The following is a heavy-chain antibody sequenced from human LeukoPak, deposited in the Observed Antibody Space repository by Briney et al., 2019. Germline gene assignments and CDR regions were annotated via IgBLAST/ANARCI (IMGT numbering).Heavy chain of an antibody. CDR2: ISSSSSYI. CDR3: ARINYYDSSGSDAFDI. D-gene: IGHD3-22*01. J-gene: IGHJ3*02. Sequence: PGGSLRLSCAASGFTFSTYWMNWVRQAPGKGLEWVSSISSSSSYIYYADSVKGRFTISRDNAKNSLYLQMNSLRAEDTAVYYCARINYYDSSGSDAFDIWGQGTMVTVSS. V-gene: IGHV3-21*01. CDR1: GFTFSTYW.